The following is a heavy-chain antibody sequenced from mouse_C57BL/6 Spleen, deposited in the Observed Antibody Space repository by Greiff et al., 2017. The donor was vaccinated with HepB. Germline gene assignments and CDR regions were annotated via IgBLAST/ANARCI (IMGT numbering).Heavy chain of an antibody. V-gene: IGHV1-50*01. CDR1: GYTFTSYW. CDR2: IDPSDSYT. D-gene: IGHD2-12*01. CDR3: ARDRAYDGEFAY. Sequence: QVQLQQPGAELVKPGASVKLSCKASGYTFTSYWMQWVKQRPGQGLEWIGEIDPSDSYTNYNQKFKGKATLTVDTSSSTAYMQLSSLTSEDSAVYYCARDRAYDGEFAYWGQGTLVTVSA. J-gene: IGHJ3*01.